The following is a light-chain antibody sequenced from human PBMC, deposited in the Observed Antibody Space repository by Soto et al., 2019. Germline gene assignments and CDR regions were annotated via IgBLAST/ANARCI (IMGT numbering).Light chain of an antibody. CDR3: SSYTSISTYV. J-gene: IGLJ1*01. CDR2: DVT. V-gene: IGLV2-14*01. CDR1: SSDVGGYNF. Sequence: QSVLTQPASVSGSPGQSITISCTGTSSDVGGYNFVSWYQQHPDKAPKLMIYDVTNRPSGVFNRFSGSKSGNTASLTIFGLQAEDEADYYCSSYTSISTYVFGTGTKVTVL.